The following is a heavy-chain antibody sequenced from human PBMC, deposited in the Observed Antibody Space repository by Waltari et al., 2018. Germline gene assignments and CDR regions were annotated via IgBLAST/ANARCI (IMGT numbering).Heavy chain of an antibody. D-gene: IGHD1-26*01. CDR1: GGSISSYY. CDR3: ARHTSYSKVLPRAFDI. Sequence: QVQLQESGPGLVKPSETLSLTCTVSGGSISSYYWSWIRQPPGKGLEWIGYIYYSGSTNYNPSLKRRVTISVDTSKNQFSLKLSSVTAADTAVYYCARHTSYSKVLPRAFDIWGQGTMVTVSS. V-gene: IGHV4-59*08. CDR2: IYYSGST. J-gene: IGHJ3*02.